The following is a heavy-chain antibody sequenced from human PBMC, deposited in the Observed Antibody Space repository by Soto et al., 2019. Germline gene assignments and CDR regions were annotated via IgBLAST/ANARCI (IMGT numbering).Heavy chain of an antibody. J-gene: IGHJ4*02. CDR3: ARTSDNARSAYFDY. Sequence: SETLSLTCTVSGGAVTSGDYYWSWIRQPPGKGLEWIGYIYYSGLTFYNPSLKSRAGISIDTSKNQFSLRLSSVTAADTAVYYRARTSDNARSAYFDYWGQGTLVTVSS. D-gene: IGHD3-10*01. CDR2: IYYSGLT. V-gene: IGHV4-30-4*01. CDR1: GGAVTSGDYY.